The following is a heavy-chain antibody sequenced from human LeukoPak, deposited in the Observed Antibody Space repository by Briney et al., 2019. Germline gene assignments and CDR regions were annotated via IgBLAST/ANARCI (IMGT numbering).Heavy chain of an antibody. CDR1: GFTFSSYS. CDR2: ISSSSSYI. V-gene: IGHV3-21*01. CDR3: ARRATTERGYSYGLDF. D-gene: IGHD5-18*01. J-gene: IGHJ4*02. Sequence: GGSLRLSCAASGFTFSSYSMNWVRQAPGKGLEWVSSISSSSSYIYYADSVKGRFTISRDNAKNSLYLQMNSLRAEDTAVYYRARRATTERGYSYGLDFWGQGTLVTVSS.